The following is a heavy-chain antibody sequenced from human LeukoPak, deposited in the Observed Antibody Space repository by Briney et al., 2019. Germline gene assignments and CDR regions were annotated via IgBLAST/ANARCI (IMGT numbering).Heavy chain of an antibody. V-gene: IGHV4-34*01. CDR1: GGSFSGYY. CDR2: INHRGTT. D-gene: IGHD4-23*01. CDR3: AREGYYGGSTRYFQH. Sequence: SETLSLTCAVYGGSFSGYYWSWIRQPPGKGLEWIGEINHRGTTNSTQSLKSRVTISVDTSQNQFSLKLSSVTAAGTAVYSCAREGYYGGSTRYFQHWGQGTLVTVSS. J-gene: IGHJ1*01.